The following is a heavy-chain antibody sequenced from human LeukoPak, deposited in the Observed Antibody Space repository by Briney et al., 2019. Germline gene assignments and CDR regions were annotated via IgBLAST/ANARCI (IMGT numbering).Heavy chain of an antibody. CDR2: IYTSGST. Sequence: PSETLSLTCTVSGGSISSYYWSWIRQPAGRGLEWIGRIYTSGSTNYNPSLKSRVTMSVDTSKNQFSLKLSSVTAANTAVYYCARTMTTVTTGWFDPWGQGTLVTVSS. D-gene: IGHD4-17*01. CDR3: ARTMTTVTTGWFDP. CDR1: GGSISSYY. J-gene: IGHJ5*02. V-gene: IGHV4-4*07.